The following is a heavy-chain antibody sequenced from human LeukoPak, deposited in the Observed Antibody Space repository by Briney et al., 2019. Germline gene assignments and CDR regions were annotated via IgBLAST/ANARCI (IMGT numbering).Heavy chain of an antibody. D-gene: IGHD3-16*01. Sequence: GGSLRLSCAASGFTFSSYAMHWVRQAPGKGLEWVAVISYDGSNKYYADSVKGRFTISRDNSKTTVYLQMNSLRAEDTAVYYCARDIYGYFDLWGRGTLVTVSS. V-gene: IGHV3-30-3*01. CDR1: GFTFSSYA. CDR3: ARDIYGYFDL. CDR2: ISYDGSNK. J-gene: IGHJ2*01.